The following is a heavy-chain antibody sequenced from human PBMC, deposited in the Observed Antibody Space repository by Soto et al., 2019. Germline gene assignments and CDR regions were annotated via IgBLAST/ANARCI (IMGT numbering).Heavy chain of an antibody. J-gene: IGHJ6*02. CDR1: GFTFSSYS. CDR3: ARDRNRGYCSGGSCQHNYYYYGMDV. Sequence: PGGSLRLSCAASGFTFSSYSMNWVRQAPGKGLEWVSYISSSSSTIYYADSVKGRFTISRDNAKNSLYLQMNSLRDEDTAVYYCARDRNRGYCSGGSCQHNYYYYGMDVWGQGTTVTVSS. D-gene: IGHD2-15*01. V-gene: IGHV3-48*02. CDR2: ISSSSSTI.